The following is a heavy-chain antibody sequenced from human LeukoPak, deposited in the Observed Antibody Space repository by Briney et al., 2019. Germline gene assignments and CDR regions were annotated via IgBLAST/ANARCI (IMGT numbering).Heavy chain of an antibody. CDR3: AKDLAVAGTRNWDRGLDY. V-gene: IGHV3-23*01. D-gene: IGHD6-19*01. Sequence: GASLRLSCAASGFTFSSYAMSWVRQAPGKGLEWVSAISGSGGSTYYADSVKGRFTISRDNSKNTLYLQMNSLRAEDTAVYYCAKDLAVAGTRNWDRGLDYWGHGTLVTVSS. CDR2: ISGSGGST. J-gene: IGHJ4*01. CDR1: GFTFSSYA.